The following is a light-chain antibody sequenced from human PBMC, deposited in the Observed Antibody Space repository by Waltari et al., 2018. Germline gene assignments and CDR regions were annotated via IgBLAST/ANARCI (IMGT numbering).Light chain of an antibody. J-gene: IGLJ1*01. CDR2: EVS. CDR1: SSDVGNFNL. Sequence: QSALTQPASVSGSPGQSITISCTGTSSDVGNFNLVSWYQQHPGKVPKLIIYEVSKRPDGVSKHLSGSKSGNTASLTISGLRAEEEADYYCCSYAGSRTYVFGTGTKVTVL. V-gene: IGLV2-23*02. CDR3: CSYAGSRTYV.